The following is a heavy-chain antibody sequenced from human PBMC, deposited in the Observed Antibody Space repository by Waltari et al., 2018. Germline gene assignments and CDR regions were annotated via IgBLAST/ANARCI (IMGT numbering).Heavy chain of an antibody. CDR1: GFPFDDYA. Sequence: EVQLVESGGGLVQPGRSLRLSCAASGFPFDDYAMHCVRQAPGKGLEWVSRISWNSITVDYADSVKGRFTISRDNAKNSLYLQMNSLRAEDTALYYCAKDISISDGLFDYWGQGTLVTVSS. V-gene: IGHV3-9*01. J-gene: IGHJ4*02. CDR3: AKDISISDGLFDY. D-gene: IGHD3-3*02. CDR2: ISWNSITV.